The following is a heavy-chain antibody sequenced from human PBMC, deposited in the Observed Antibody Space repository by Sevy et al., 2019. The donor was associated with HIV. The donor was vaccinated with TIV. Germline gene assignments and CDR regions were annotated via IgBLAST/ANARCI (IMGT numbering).Heavy chain of an antibody. D-gene: IGHD6-13*01. J-gene: IGHJ5*02. CDR2: ISSSSSYI. V-gene: IGHV3-21*01. CDR1: GFTFSSYS. CDR3: AREGAAAGTRWFDP. Sequence: GGSLRLSCAASGFTFSSYSMNWVRQAPGKGLECVSSISSSSSYIYYADSVKGRFTISRDNAKNSLYLQMNSLRAEDTAVYYCAREGAAAGTRWFDPWGQGTLVTVSS.